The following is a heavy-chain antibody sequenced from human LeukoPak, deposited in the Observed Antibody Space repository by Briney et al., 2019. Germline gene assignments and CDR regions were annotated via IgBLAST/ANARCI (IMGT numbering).Heavy chain of an antibody. J-gene: IGHJ4*02. Sequence: GGSLRLSCAASGFTFSSYGMHWVRQAPGKGLEWVAVTSYDGSNKYYADSVKGRFTISRDNSKNTLYLQMNSLRAEDTAVYYCAKGAEWELLKRGPFDYWAREPWSPSPQ. CDR1: GFTFSSYG. CDR2: TSYDGSNK. CDR3: AKGAEWELLKRGPFDY. V-gene: IGHV3-30*18. D-gene: IGHD1-26*01.